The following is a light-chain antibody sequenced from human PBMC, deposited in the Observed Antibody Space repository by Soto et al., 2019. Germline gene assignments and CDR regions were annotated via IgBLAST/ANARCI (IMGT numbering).Light chain of an antibody. CDR3: GLYMGRGSYV. CDR1: SGSVSTSYY. CDR2: STS. J-gene: IGLJ1*01. V-gene: IGLV8-61*01. Sequence: QTVVTQEPSFSVSPGGTVTLTCGLSSGSVSTSYYPSWYQQTPGQAPRTLIYSTSTRSSGVPDRFSGSILGNKAALTITGDQAYDESEYHFGLYMGRGSYVCVPGTKLTVL.